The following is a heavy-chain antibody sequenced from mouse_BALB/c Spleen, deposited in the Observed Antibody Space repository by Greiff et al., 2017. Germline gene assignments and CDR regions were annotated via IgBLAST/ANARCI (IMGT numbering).Heavy chain of an antibody. D-gene: IGHD1-1*01. J-gene: IGHJ2*01. CDR3: ARNYGSSSWFAY. Sequence: QVQLKQPGAELVKPGASVKLSCKASGYTFTSYWMHWVKQRPGQGLEWIGEINPSDGRTNYNEKFKSKATLTVDKSSSTAYMQLSSLTSEDSAVYYCARNYGSSSWFAYWGQGTTLTVSS. CDR1: GYTFTSYW. CDR2: INPSDGRT. V-gene: IGHV1S81*02.